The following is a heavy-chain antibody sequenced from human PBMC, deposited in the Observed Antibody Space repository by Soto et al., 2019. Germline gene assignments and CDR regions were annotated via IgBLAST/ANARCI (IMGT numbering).Heavy chain of an antibody. D-gene: IGHD5-18*01. V-gene: IGHV4-30-4*01. Sequence: SETLSLTCSVSGVSVTTSYYYWSWIRQPPGKGLEWIGYIFYSGNTYYNPSLKSRVTISVDTSKNQFSLKLSSVTAADTAVYYCAREDSYGYFNGYWGQGTLVTVSS. J-gene: IGHJ4*02. CDR2: IFYSGNT. CDR3: AREDSYGYFNGY. CDR1: GVSVTTSYYY.